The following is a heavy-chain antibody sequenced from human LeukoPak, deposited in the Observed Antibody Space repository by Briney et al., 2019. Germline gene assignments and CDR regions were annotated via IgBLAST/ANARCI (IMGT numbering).Heavy chain of an antibody. V-gene: IGHV3-7*03. J-gene: IGHJ6*03. CDR3: TRSVDTAMVNLVYYYYMDV. CDR2: IKQDGSEK. CDR1: GFTFSSYW. Sequence: PGGSLRLSCAASGFTFSSYWMSWVRQAPGKGLEWVANIKQDGSEKYYVDSVKGRFAISRDNAKNSLYLQMNSLKTEDTAVYYCTRSVDTAMVNLVYYYYMDVWGKGTTVTISS. D-gene: IGHD5-18*01.